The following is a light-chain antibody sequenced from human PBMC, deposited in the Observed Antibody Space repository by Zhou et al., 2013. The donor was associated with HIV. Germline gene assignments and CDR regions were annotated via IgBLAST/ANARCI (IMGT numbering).Light chain of an antibody. V-gene: IGKV1-5*03. J-gene: IGKJ5*01. Sequence: DIQMTQSPSTLSASVGDRVTITCRASQSISSWLAWYQQKPGKAPNLLIYQASTLESGVPSRFSGSGSGTEFTLTISRLEPEDFAVYYCQQYSSSPITFGQGTRLEIK. CDR1: QSISSW. CDR3: QQYSSSPIT. CDR2: QAS.